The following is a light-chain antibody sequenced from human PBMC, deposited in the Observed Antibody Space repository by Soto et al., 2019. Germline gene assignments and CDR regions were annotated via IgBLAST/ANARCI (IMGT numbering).Light chain of an antibody. J-gene: IGLJ3*02. V-gene: IGLV2-23*01. CDR2: EGS. CDR1: SSDVGSYNL. CDR3: CSYAGSTTWV. Sequence: QSVLTQPASVSGSPGQSITISCTGASSDVGSYNLVSWYQQHPGKDPKLMISEGSKRPSGVSNRFSGSKSGNTASLTIAGLQAEDEADYYCCSYAGSTTWVFGGGTKLTVL.